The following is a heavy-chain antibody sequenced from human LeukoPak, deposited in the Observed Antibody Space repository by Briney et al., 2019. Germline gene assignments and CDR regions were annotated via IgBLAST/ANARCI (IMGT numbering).Heavy chain of an antibody. CDR1: GYTFTSYG. V-gene: IGHV1-18*01. CDR3: ARDRERHYDSSGT. J-gene: IGHJ5*02. CDR2: ISAYNGNT. Sequence: ASVKVSCKASGYTFTSYGISWVRQAPGQGLEWMGWISAYNGNTNYAQKHQSRATMTTDTSTSTAYMELRSLRSDDTAGYYCARDRERHYDSSGTWGQGTLVTVSS. D-gene: IGHD3-22*01.